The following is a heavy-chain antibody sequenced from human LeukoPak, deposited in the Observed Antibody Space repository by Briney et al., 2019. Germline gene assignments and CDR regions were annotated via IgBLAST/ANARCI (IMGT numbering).Heavy chain of an antibody. Sequence: PGGSLRLSCAASGFTFSSYGMYWVRQAPGKGLEWVAFIRYDGSNNYYGDSVKGRFTISRGNSKNTLYLQMNSLRAEDTAVYYCAKGYGSGNFEFDPWGQGTLVTVSS. CDR2: IRYDGSNN. CDR1: GFTFSSYG. CDR3: AKGYGSGNFEFDP. V-gene: IGHV3-30*02. J-gene: IGHJ5*02. D-gene: IGHD3-10*01.